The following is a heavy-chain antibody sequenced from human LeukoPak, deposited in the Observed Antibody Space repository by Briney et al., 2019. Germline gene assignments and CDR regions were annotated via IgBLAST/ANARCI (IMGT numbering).Heavy chain of an antibody. CDR1: GYTFSDYY. Sequence: ASVKVSCTASGYTFSDYYMHWVRQAPGQGLEWMGWINLSSGGTNYAQKFQGRVTMTRDTSISTVYMEVSSLRSDDTAVHYCARRKDTSGYDYWGQGTLVTVSS. CDR3: ARRKDTSGYDY. J-gene: IGHJ4*02. CDR2: INLSSGGT. V-gene: IGHV1-2*02. D-gene: IGHD3-22*01.